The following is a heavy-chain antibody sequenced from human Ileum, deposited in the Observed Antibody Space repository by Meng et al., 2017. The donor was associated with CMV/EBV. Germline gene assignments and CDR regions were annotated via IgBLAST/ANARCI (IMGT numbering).Heavy chain of an antibody. D-gene: IGHD2-15*01. CDR3: VRQVVAASFDY. J-gene: IGHJ4*02. CDR2: IYYSGSP. Sequence: QLQEAGPGLVKPSQTLSLTCTVSGGSITSGNYYWSWIRQPPGRGLEWIGYIYYSGSPYYKPSLKSRVTISLDTSKNQFSLNLRSVTATDSAVYYCVRQVVAASFDYWGQGALVTVSS. CDR1: GGSITSGNYY. V-gene: IGHV4-30-4*08.